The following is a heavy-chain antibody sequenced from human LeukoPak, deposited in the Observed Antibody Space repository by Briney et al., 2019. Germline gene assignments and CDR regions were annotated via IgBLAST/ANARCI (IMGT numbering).Heavy chain of an antibody. D-gene: IGHD6-13*01. CDR1: GGSFSGYY. CDR2: INHSGST. J-gene: IGHJ4*02. V-gene: IGHV4-34*01. Sequence: SETLSLTCAVYGGSFSGYYWSWIRQPPGKGLEWIGEINHSGSTNYNPSLKSRVTISVDTSKNQFSLKLSSVTAADTAVYYCARGPGYSSSWYPDYFDYWGQETLVTVSS. CDR3: ARGPGYSSSWYPDYFDY.